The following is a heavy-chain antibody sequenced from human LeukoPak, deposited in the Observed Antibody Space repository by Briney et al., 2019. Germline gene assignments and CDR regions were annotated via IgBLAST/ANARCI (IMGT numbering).Heavy chain of an antibody. J-gene: IGHJ4*02. D-gene: IGHD3-10*01. V-gene: IGHV2-5*02. CDR1: GFSLSTSELG. Sequence: SGPTLVNPTQTLTLTRSFSGFSLSTSELGVGWIRQPLGKALEWLAIIYWDDDKRYSPSLKSRLTITKDTSKDQVVLTRSNMDPVDTATYYCARRAGGSSFDFWGPGTLVTVSS. CDR3: ARRAGGSSFDF. CDR2: IYWDDDK.